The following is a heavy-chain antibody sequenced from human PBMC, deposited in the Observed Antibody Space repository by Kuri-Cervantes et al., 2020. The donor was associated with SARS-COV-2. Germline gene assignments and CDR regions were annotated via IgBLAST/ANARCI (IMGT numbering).Heavy chain of an antibody. Sequence: SETLSLTCTVSGGSVSSGSYYWSWIRQPPGKGLEWIGYIYYSGSTNYNPSLKSRVTISVDTSKNQFSLKLSSVTAADTAVYYCARVSRFCTNGVCYAFDIWGQGTMVTVSS. J-gene: IGHJ3*02. D-gene: IGHD2-8*01. CDR1: GGSVSSGSYY. V-gene: IGHV4-61*01. CDR2: IYYSGST. CDR3: ARVSRFCTNGVCYAFDI.